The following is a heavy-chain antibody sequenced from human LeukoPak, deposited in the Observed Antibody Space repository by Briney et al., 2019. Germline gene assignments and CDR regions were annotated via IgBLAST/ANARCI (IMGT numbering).Heavy chain of an antibody. D-gene: IGHD3-22*01. J-gene: IGHJ4*02. Sequence: GRSLRLSCAASGFTFSSYGMHWVRQAPGKGLEWVADISYDGSNKYCADSVKGRFTISRDNSKNTLYLQMNSLRAEDTAVYYGAKDYYDSSGYYYVGDYWGQGTLVTVSS. CDR1: GFTFSSYG. CDR2: ISYDGSNK. V-gene: IGHV3-30*18. CDR3: AKDYYDSSGYYYVGDY.